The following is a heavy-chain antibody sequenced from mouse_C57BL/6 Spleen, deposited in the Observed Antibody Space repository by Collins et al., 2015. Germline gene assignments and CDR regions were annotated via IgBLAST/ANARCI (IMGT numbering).Heavy chain of an antibody. CDR3: ARDGDGWAY. J-gene: IGHJ3*01. Sequence: EVKLVESGGGLVQPGGSLRLSCATSGFTFTDYYMSWVRQPPGKALEWLGFIRNKANGYTTEYSASVKGRFTISRDNSQSILYLQMNTLRAEDSATYYCARDGDGWAYWGQGTLVTVSA. V-gene: IGHV7-3*02. CDR2: IRNKANGYTT. CDR1: GFTFTDYY. D-gene: IGHD2-3*01.